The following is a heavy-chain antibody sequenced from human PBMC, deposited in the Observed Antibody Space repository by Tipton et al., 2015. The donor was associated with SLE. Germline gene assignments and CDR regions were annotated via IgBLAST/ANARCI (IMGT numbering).Heavy chain of an antibody. V-gene: IGHV4-34*01. Sequence: LRLSCSVYGGSFSDYYWTWIRQPPGKGLEWIGAINHSGSTSYNPSLQSRVTTSIDTSKSQFSLKLTSVTAADTAMYYCARELRGGFDFWGQGALVTVPS. CDR2: INHSGST. J-gene: IGHJ4*02. CDR3: ARELRGGFDF. D-gene: IGHD3-16*01. CDR1: GGSFSDYY.